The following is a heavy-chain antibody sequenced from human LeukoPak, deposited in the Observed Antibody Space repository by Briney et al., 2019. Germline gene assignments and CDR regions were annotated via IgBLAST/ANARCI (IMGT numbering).Heavy chain of an antibody. CDR1: GVSISSSLYY. D-gene: IGHD3-22*01. CDR2: IYYSGGT. J-gene: IGHJ3*02. V-gene: IGHV4-39*07. Sequence: SETLSLTCTVSGVSISSSLYYWDWLRQPPGKGLEWIGTIYYSGGTYYNPSLKSRVTILVDTSKNQFSLKLSSVTAADTAAYYCARTEGARYFYDSSDYSAQEGAFDIWGQGTMVIVSS. CDR3: ARTEGARYFYDSSDYSAQEGAFDI.